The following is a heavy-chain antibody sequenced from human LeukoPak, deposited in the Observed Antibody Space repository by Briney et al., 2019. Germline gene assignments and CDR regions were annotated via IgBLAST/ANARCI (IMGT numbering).Heavy chain of an antibody. CDR2: IGSSGSSM. J-gene: IGHJ4*02. CDR3: ASGGSVYFYED. Sequence: PGGSLRLSCAASGFTFSSYEMNWVRPPPGKGREWVSYIGSSGSSMYADSVKARFTISRDNAKNSLYLRMNSLRVEDTDVYYCASGGSVYFYEDWGQGPLVTVSS. CDR1: GFTFSSYE. V-gene: IGHV3-48*03. D-gene: IGHD3-22*01.